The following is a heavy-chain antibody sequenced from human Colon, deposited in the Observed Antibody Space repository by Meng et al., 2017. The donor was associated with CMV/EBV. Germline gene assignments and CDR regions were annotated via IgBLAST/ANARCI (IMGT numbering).Heavy chain of an antibody. J-gene: IGHJ5*02. CDR3: ARTDCSTTTCYPFWFDP. CDR2: INPNSGGT. Sequence: STFTGHYIHWVRQAPGQGPEWMGWINPNSGGTNYAQKFQGRVTMTRDTSISTAYMELSRLRSDDTAVYYCARTDCSTTTCYPFWFDPWGQGTLVTVSS. CDR1: STFTGHY. V-gene: IGHV1-2*02. D-gene: IGHD2-2*01.